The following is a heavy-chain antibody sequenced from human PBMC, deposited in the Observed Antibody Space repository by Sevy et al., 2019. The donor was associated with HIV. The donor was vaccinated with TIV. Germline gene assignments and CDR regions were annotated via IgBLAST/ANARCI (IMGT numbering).Heavy chain of an antibody. V-gene: IGHV3-9*01. CDR2: ITWNSGNI. Sequence: GGSLRLSCAVSGFIFEDFAMHWVRQVPGRGLEWVAHITWNSGNIDYAGSVKGRFTISRDNAKRSPYLEMNSLTGEDTAFYYCAKGRKAGSSATYFDSWGQGTMVTVSS. CDR3: AKGRKAGSSATYFDS. CDR1: GFIFEDFA. J-gene: IGHJ4*02. D-gene: IGHD6-19*01.